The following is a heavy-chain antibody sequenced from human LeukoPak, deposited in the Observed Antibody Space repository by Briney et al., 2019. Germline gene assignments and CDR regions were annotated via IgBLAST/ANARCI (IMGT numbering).Heavy chain of an antibody. J-gene: IGHJ2*01. CDR3: ARQYSDILTGYHRGELYWYFDL. CDR2: IYYNADT. V-gene: IGHV4-59*08. CDR1: DGSITGYS. D-gene: IGHD3-9*01. Sequence: SETLSLSCSVSDGSITGYSWRWIRQTPGKGLEWIGYIYYNADTHYNPSLNSRLSMSVDTPNKQFSLNLRSVTAADTAVYYCARQYSDILTGYHRGELYWYFDLWGRGTLVTVSS.